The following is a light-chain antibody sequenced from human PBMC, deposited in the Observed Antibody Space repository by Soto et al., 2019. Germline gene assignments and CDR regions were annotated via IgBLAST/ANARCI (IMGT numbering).Light chain of an antibody. CDR3: LHAYAPPLT. CDR1: QAISNG. V-gene: IGKV1-27*01. Sequence: DVQAAQSPPSLSAPVGDRVTITCRASQAISNGLSWYQHKPGQAPALLIFNAYNLKSGAPRRFSGSSSGTHFTFTISGLQPEDAGTYYCLHAYAPPLTFGRGTKV. J-gene: IGKJ3*01. CDR2: NAY.